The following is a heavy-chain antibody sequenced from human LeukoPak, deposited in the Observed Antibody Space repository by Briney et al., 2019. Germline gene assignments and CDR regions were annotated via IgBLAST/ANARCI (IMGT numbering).Heavy chain of an antibody. D-gene: IGHD5-18*01. J-gene: IGHJ4*02. CDR3: AKDAASAMVSMYDY. CDR1: GFTFSSYA. CDR2: ISGSGGGT. V-gene: IGHV3-23*01. Sequence: GGSLRLSCAASGFTFSSYAMNWVRQAPGKGLEWVSAISGSGGGTYYADSVKGRFTISRDNSKNTLYLQMNGLRAEDTAVYYCAKDAASAMVSMYDYWGQGTLVTVSS.